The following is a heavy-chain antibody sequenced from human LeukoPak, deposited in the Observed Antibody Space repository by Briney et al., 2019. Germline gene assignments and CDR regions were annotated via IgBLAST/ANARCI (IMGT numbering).Heavy chain of an antibody. Sequence: AGGSLRLSCAASGFTFSRFAMSWVRQAPGKGLEWVSAISGSGDNTDHADSVKGRFTISRDNSKNTLYLQMNSLRAEDTAVYYCWTYDILTGYSRSWYYYYMDVWGKGTTVTISS. CDR1: GFTFSRFA. CDR2: ISGSGDNT. J-gene: IGHJ6*03. CDR3: WTYDILTGYSRSWYYYYMDV. V-gene: IGHV3-23*01. D-gene: IGHD3-9*01.